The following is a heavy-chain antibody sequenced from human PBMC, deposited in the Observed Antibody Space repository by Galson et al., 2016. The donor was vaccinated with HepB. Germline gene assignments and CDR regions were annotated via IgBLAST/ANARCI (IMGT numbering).Heavy chain of an antibody. J-gene: IGHJ6*02. D-gene: IGHD1-1*01. CDR1: GYSFTSYW. Sequence: SGAEVKKPGESLRLSCKASGYSFTSYWIHWVRPMPGKGLEWMGAIDPTDSNTNYSPSYQGHVTLSADKSAHTAYLQWSNLQASDTATYYCARAYNWDDEDSGFDVWGQGTSVTVSS. V-gene: IGHV5-10-1*01. CDR3: ARAYNWDDEDSGFDV. CDR2: IDPTDSNT.